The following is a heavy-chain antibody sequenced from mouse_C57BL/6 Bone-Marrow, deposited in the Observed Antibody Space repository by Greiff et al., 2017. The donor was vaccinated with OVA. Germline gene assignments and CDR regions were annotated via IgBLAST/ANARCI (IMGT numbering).Heavy chain of an antibody. CDR1: GYTFTNYW. CDR2: IYPGGGST. Sequence: QVQLQQSGAELVRPGTSVKMSCKASGYTFTNYWIGWAKQRPGHGLEWIGDIYPGGGSTNYTEKFKGKATLTADKSSSTAYMQFSSLTSEDSAIYYCARSLDYAWFAYWGQGTLVTVSA. CDR3: ARSLDYAWFAY. J-gene: IGHJ3*01. D-gene: IGHD2-4*01. V-gene: IGHV1-63*01.